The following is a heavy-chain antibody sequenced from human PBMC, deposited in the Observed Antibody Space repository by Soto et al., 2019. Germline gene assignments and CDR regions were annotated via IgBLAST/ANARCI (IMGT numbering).Heavy chain of an antibody. CDR3: ARDGRDPTDY. D-gene: IGHD2-21*02. CDR2: IIPIRGIA. V-gene: IGHV1-69*08. J-gene: IGHJ4*02. Sequence: QVQLVQSGAEVKKPGSSVKVSCKASGGTFSSYTISWVRQAPGQGLEWMGRIIPIRGIANYAQKFQGRVTITADKSTSTAYMELSSLRSEDTAVYYCARDGRDPTDYWGQGTLVTVSS. CDR1: GGTFSSYT.